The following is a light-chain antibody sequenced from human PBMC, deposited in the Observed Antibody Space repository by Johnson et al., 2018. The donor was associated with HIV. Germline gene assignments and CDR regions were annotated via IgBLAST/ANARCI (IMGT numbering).Light chain of an antibody. CDR2: DNN. CDR1: SSNIGNNY. J-gene: IGLJ1*01. Sequence: QPVLTQPPSVSAAPGQKVTISCSGSSSNIGNNYVSWYQQLPGTAPKLLIYDNNKRPSGIPDRFSDSKSGTSATLGITGLQTGDEADYYCGTWDSSLSAGGVFGTGTKVTVL. CDR3: GTWDSSLSAGGV. V-gene: IGLV1-51*01.